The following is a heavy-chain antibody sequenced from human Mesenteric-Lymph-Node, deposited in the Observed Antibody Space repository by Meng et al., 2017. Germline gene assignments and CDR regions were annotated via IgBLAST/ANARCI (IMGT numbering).Heavy chain of an antibody. CDR2: IYHSGST. Sequence: GSLRLSCAVSGYSISSGYYWGWIRQPPGKGREWIGSIYHSGSTYYNPSLKSRVTISVDTSKNQFSLKLSSVTAADTAVYYCARELMSYYYYYGMDVWGQGPTVTVSS. J-gene: IGHJ6*02. D-gene: IGHD2-8*01. CDR3: ARELMSYYYYYGMDV. V-gene: IGHV4-38-2*02. CDR1: GYSISSGYY.